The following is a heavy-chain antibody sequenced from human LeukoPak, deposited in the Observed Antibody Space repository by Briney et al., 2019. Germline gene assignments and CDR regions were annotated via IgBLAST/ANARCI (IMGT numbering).Heavy chain of an antibody. CDR2: IIPIFGTA. J-gene: IGHJ4*02. Sequence: SVKVSCKASGGTFSSYAISWVRQAPGQGLEWMGGIIPIFGTANYAQKFQGRVTITTDESTSTAYMELSSLRSEDTAVYYCARSEEDDSSGYYYGGLDYWGQGTLVTVSS. CDR1: GGTFSSYA. CDR3: ARSEEDDSSGYYYGGLDY. V-gene: IGHV1-69*05. D-gene: IGHD3-22*01.